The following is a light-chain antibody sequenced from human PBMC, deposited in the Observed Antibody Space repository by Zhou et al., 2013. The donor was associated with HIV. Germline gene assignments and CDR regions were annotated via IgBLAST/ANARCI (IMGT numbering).Light chain of an antibody. CDR3: QQYGDSPPT. V-gene: IGKV3-20*01. CDR1: QSVASNY. J-gene: IGKJ4*01. Sequence: VLTQSPGTLSLSPGDRAALSCRASQSVASNYLAWYQQKPGQAPRLLIHGAFSRAPGIPGRFTGSGSGTDFTLTIRRLEPEDFAVYFCQQYGDSPPTFGGGTKVEIK. CDR2: GAF.